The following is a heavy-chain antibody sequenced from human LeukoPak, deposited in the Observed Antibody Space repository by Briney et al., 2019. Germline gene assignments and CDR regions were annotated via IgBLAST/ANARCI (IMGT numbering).Heavy chain of an antibody. D-gene: IGHD6-13*01. J-gene: IGHJ4*02. CDR2: IYHSGNT. Sequence: PSETLSLTCTVSGYSISSGYYWGWIRQPPGKGLEWIGSIYHSGNTYYNPSLQSRVTISVDTSKNQFSLKLSSVTAADTAVYYCARQGTAAGTGNDYWGQGTLVTVSS. V-gene: IGHV4-38-2*02. CDR3: ARQGTAAGTGNDY. CDR1: GYSISSGYY.